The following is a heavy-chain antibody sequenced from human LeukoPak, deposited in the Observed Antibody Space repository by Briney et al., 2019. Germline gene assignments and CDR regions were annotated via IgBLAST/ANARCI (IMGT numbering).Heavy chain of an antibody. J-gene: IGHJ4*02. CDR1: GGSTSSGSYY. D-gene: IGHD6-19*01. V-gene: IGHV4-61*02. CDR2: IDASRST. CDR3: ARISSDWYFGY. Sequence: SETLSLTSTVSGGSTSSGSYYWSWIRQPAGKGLEWIQRIDASRSTNYNPTLKSLVTISVDASKNQFSLKLSSVTAADTVVYYCARISSDWYFGYGDQGTLITVSS.